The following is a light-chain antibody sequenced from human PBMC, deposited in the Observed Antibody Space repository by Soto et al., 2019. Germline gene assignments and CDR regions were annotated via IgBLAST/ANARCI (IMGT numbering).Light chain of an antibody. Sequence: EIGMTQSPATLSVSPGERATLSCRASQSVSSYLAWYQQKPGQAPRLLIYDASNRATGIPARFSGSGSGTDFTLTISSLEPEDFAVYYCQQRSNWITFGQGTRLEI. CDR2: DAS. CDR1: QSVSSY. V-gene: IGKV3-11*01. J-gene: IGKJ5*01. CDR3: QQRSNWIT.